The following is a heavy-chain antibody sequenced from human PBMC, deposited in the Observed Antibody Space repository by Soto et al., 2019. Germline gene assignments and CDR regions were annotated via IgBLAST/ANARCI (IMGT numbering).Heavy chain of an antibody. V-gene: IGHV1-69*06. D-gene: IGHD3-16*02. CDR1: GGTFSSYA. CDR3: AMITFGGVIVRSDYYGMDV. Sequence: SVKVSCKASGGTFSSYAISWVRQAPGQGLEWIGGIIPIFGTANYAQKFQGRVTITADKSTSTAYMELSSLRSEDTAVYYCAMITFGGVIVRSDYYGMDVWGQGTTVTVSS. J-gene: IGHJ6*02. CDR2: IIPIFGTA.